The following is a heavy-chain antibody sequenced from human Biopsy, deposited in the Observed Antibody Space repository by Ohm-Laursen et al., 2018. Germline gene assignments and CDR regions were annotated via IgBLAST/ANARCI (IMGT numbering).Heavy chain of an antibody. CDR2: ISHTGYT. V-gene: IGHV4-61*03. CDR1: GVSINGGRYY. D-gene: IGHD4-23*01. Sequence: GTLSLTCTVSGVSINGGRYYWNWIRQPPGKGLEWIGHISHTGYTSYKSSLKSRVTISLDTSRRHFSLRLTSLAAADTAVYYCARGSNEYGGLYFPHWGQGTLVTVSS. CDR3: ARGSNEYGGLYFPH. J-gene: IGHJ1*01.